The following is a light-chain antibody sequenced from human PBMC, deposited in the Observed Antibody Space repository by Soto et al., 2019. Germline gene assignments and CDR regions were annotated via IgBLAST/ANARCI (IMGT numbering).Light chain of an antibody. CDR3: QQYGAWTTET. Sequence: TQSPATLSVSPGDRATLSCRASQSVSRNLAWYQQKPGQAPRLLIYGASTRATGVPARFSGSGSATEFTLSISSLQSEDVAVYYCQQYGAWTTETFGQGTKLEI. CDR1: QSVSRN. CDR2: GAS. V-gene: IGKV3-15*01. J-gene: IGKJ2*01.